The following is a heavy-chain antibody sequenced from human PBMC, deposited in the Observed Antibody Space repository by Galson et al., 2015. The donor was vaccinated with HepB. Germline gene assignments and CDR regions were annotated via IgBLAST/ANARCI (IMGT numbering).Heavy chain of an antibody. CDR2: ISEDGKTT. CDR1: GFTFTAYN. Sequence: SLRLSCATSGFTFTAYNMHWVRQAPVTGLEWLAIISEDGKTTSYADSVRGRFTISRDNSKNTVSLQMNSLRPDDTAVYYCARDFNWNYDSWGQGTLVTVSS. D-gene: IGHD1-1*01. CDR3: ARDFNWNYDS. J-gene: IGHJ4*02. V-gene: IGHV3-30*03.